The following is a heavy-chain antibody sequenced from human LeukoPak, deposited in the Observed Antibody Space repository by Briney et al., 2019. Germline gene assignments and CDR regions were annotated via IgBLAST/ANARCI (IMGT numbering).Heavy chain of an antibody. V-gene: IGHV1-2*02. J-gene: IGHJ6*03. CDR1: GCTFISYY. D-gene: IGHD2-2*02. CDR2: INYNSGGT. CDR3: PRDGAVPAAIRGLNYYYCYID. Sequence: ASVQVSCKASGCTFISYYRHWVRQAPPQELEWMGWINYNSGGTNYARKFRCRVNMTRHTPISTAYMQLSRLSSDDAAVYYCPRDGAVPAAIRGLNYYYCYID.